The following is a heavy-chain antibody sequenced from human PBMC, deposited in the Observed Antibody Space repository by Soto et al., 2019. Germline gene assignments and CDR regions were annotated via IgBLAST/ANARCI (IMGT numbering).Heavy chain of an antibody. CDR3: ARDVGPVTIFGEALSDYFDF. V-gene: IGHV3-7*03. D-gene: IGHD3-3*01. CDR2: IKDDGSER. J-gene: IGHJ4*02. Sequence: PGGSLRLSCAVSGFSFGSYWMSWVRQAPGKGLEWLASIKDDGSERYYLDSVKGRFTISRDNAKDSLSLQMNSLRGEDTAFYYCARDVGPVTIFGEALSDYFDFWGRGTLVTVSS. CDR1: GFSFGSYW.